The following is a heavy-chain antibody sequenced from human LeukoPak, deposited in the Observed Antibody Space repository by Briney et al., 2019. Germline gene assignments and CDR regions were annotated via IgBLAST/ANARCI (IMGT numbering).Heavy chain of an antibody. CDR2: IIPIFGTA. Sequence: GASVKVSCKASGGTFSSYAISWVRQAPGQGLEWMGGIIPIFGTANYAQKFQGRVTITADESTSTAYMELCSLRSEDTAVYYCARNADCTNGVCYTFDYWGQGTLVTVSS. CDR3: ARNADCTNGVCYTFDY. J-gene: IGHJ4*02. D-gene: IGHD2-8*01. V-gene: IGHV1-69*01. CDR1: GGTFSSYA.